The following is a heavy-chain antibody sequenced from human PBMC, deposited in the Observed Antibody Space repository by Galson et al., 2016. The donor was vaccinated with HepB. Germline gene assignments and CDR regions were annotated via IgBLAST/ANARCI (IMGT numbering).Heavy chain of an antibody. CDR3: AKEDCCGRTGCPAGY. J-gene: IGHJ4*02. Sequence: SLRLSCAASGFTFRMYSIHWIRQAPGKGLEWVAVIAGNGRGQYYADSVRGRFTISRDNSKNTVDLQMSSLRPDDTAVYYCAKEDCCGRTGCPAGYWGQGNLVTVSS. CDR2: IAGNGRGQ. V-gene: IGHV3-30*04. CDR1: GFTFRMYS. D-gene: IGHD2-2*01.